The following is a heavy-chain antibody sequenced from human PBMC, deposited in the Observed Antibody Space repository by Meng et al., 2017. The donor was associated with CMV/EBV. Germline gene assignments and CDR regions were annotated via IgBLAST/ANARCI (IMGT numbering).Heavy chain of an antibody. Sequence: GESLKISCAASGFTFSSYAMHWVRQAPGKGLEYVSAISSNGGSTYYADSVKGRITISRDNSKNTLYLQMGSLRAEDMAVYYCASITNWGSGYWGQGTLVTVSS. CDR1: GFTFSSYA. CDR3: ASITNWGSGY. V-gene: IGHV3-64*02. D-gene: IGHD7-27*01. CDR2: ISSNGGST. J-gene: IGHJ4*02.